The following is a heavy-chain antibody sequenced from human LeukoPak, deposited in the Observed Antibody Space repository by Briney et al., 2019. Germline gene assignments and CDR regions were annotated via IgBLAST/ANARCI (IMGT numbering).Heavy chain of an antibody. V-gene: IGHV6-1*01. D-gene: IGHD5-18*01. CDR2: TYYRSKWYN. J-gene: IGHJ6*02. CDR3: ARSGGYSYGYYYYYGMDV. Sequence: SQTLSLTCAVSGDSVSSNSAAWNWIRQSPSRGLEWLGRTYYRSKWYNDYTGSVKSRITINPDTSKNQFSLQLNSVTPEDTAVYYCARSGGYSYGYYYYYGMDVWGQGTTVTVSS. CDR1: GDSVSSNSAA.